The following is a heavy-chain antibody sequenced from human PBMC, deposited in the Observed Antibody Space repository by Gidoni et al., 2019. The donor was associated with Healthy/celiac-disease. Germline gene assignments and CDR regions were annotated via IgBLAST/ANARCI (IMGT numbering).Heavy chain of an antibody. D-gene: IGHD3-22*01. CDR1: GFTFSSYG. J-gene: IGHJ4*02. Sequence: QGKLLESGGGVVQTGRSLGLHCAAAGFTFSSYGMHWVRQAPGKGLEWVAVIYYDGSTKYYADSVKGRFTISSDNSKNTLYLQMNSLRAEDTAVYYCAKHYGYDSSGYYSREFGSWGQGTLVTVSS. CDR2: IYYDGSTK. CDR3: AKHYGYDSSGYYSREFGS. V-gene: IGHV3-30*18.